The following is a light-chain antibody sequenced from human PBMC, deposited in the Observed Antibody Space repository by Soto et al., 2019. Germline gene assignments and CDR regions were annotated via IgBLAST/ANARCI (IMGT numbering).Light chain of an antibody. J-gene: IGKJ3*01. Sequence: EIVLTQSPGTLSLSPGERATLSCRASKSVSSSYLAWYQQKPGQAPRLLIYGASSRATGNPDRFSGSGSGTDFTLTIGRLEHENVAVCYCQQYGSSPLFAFGPGPKVDIK. CDR1: KSVSSSY. V-gene: IGKV3-20*01. CDR2: GAS. CDR3: QQYGSSPLFA.